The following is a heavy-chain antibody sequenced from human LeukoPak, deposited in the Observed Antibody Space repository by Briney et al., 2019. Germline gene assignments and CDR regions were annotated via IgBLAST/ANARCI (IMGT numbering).Heavy chain of an antibody. CDR3: ARDGADNSGYYFGSL. CDR2: IYSGGSP. V-gene: IGHV3-53*01. CDR1: GFTFSSHE. J-gene: IGHJ3*01. D-gene: IGHD3-22*01. Sequence: GGSLRLSCAASGFTFSSHEMNWVRQAPGKGLEWVSVIYSGGSPDYADSAKGRFTISSDNSKNTLYLQMNSLRVEDTAVYYCARDGADNSGYYFGSLWGQGTMVTVSS.